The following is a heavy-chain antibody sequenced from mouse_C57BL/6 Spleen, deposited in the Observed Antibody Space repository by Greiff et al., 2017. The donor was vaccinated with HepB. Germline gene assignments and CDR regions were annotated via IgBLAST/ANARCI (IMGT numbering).Heavy chain of an antibody. CDR1: GYTFTSYW. CDR3: ARTDYGSSRRRAMDY. CDR2: INPSNGGT. V-gene: IGHV1-53*01. Sequence: QVQLQQSGTELVKPGASVKLSCKASGYTFTSYWMHWVKQRPGQGLEWIGNINPSNGGTNYNEKFKSKATLTVDKSSSTAYMQLSSLTSEDSAVYYCARTDYGSSRRRAMDYWGQGTSVTVAS. D-gene: IGHD1-1*01. J-gene: IGHJ4*01.